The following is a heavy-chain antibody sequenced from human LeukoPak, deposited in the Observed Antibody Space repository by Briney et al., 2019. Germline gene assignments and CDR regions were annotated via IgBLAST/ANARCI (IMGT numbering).Heavy chain of an antibody. CDR2: ISFDGGHK. V-gene: IGHV3-30*04. J-gene: IGHJ6*02. CDR3: ARVRVRAVLITYYYYSMDV. CDR1: GFTFSSYA. D-gene: IGHD3-10*01. Sequence: GGSLRLSCAASGFTFSSYAIHRVRQAPGKGLQWVAVISFDGGHKDYANSVKGRFTISRDNSKNTLYLQMNSLRPEDTAVYYCARVRVRAVLITYYYYSMDVWGQGTAVTVSS.